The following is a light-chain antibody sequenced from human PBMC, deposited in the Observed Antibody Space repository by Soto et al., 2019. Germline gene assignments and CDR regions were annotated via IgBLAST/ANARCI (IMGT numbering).Light chain of an antibody. J-gene: IGLJ2*01. CDR2: SNS. Sequence: QLVLTQPPSASGTPGQRVTISCSGSNSNIGTNTVNWYQHLPGMAPKLLIYSNSQRPSGVPDRFSGSKSGTSASLAISGLQSEDDADYYCAAWDDSLNGVVFGGGTKVTVL. CDR1: NSNIGTNT. CDR3: AAWDDSLNGVV. V-gene: IGLV1-44*01.